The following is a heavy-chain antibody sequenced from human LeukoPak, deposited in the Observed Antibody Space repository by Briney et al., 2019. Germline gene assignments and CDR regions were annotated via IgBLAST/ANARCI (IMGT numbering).Heavy chain of an antibody. J-gene: IGHJ4*02. CDR3: ARDYSDYYDSSGNFDY. V-gene: IGHV3-30-3*01. CDR1: GFTFSSYA. CDR2: ISYDGSNK. Sequence: GGSLRLSCAASGFTFSSYAMHWVRQAPGKGLEWVAVISYDGSNKYYADSVKGRFTISRDNSKNTLYLQMNSLRAEDTAVYYCARDYSDYYDSSGNFDYWGQGTLVTVSS. D-gene: IGHD3-22*01.